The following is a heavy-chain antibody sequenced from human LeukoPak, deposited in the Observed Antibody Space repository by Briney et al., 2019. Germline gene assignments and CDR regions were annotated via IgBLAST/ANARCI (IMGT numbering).Heavy chain of an antibody. CDR3: ARETGTTQTWFDP. D-gene: IGHD1-7*01. CDR1: GYTFTSYA. Sequence: ASVKVSCKASGYTFTSYAISWVRQAPGQGLEWMGWINTNTGNPTHAQGFTGRFVFSLDTSVSTAYLQISSLKAEDTAVYYCARETGTTQTWFDPWGQGTLVTVSS. V-gene: IGHV7-4-1*02. J-gene: IGHJ5*02. CDR2: INTNTGNP.